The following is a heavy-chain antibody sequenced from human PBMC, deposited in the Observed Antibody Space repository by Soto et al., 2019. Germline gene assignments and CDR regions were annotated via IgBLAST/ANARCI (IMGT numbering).Heavy chain of an antibody. CDR2: IKSKTDGGTT. Sequence: EVQLVESGGGLVKPGGSLRLSCAASGFTFSNAWMSWVRQAPGKGLEWVGRIKSKTDGGTTDYAAPVKGRFTISRDDSKHTLYLQMNSLKTEDTAVYYGITVPITMVAERRPWGQGTLVTVSS. J-gene: IGHJ5*02. CDR3: ITVPITMVAERRP. D-gene: IGHD3-10*01. CDR1: GFTFSNAW. V-gene: IGHV3-15*01.